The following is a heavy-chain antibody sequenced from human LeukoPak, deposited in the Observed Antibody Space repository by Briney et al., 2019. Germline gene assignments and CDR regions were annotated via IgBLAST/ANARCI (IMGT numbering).Heavy chain of an antibody. CDR3: MRDSAF. V-gene: IGHV3-53*01. CDR1: GFTVSNTF. Sequence: PGGSLRLSCAVSGFTVSNTFMNWVRQTPGKGLEWVSVIYGGGNTYYADSVKGRFTIPRDNSKNTVFLQMNSLRAEDTAVYYCMRDSAFWGQGTLVTVSS. CDR2: IYGGGNT. J-gene: IGHJ4*02.